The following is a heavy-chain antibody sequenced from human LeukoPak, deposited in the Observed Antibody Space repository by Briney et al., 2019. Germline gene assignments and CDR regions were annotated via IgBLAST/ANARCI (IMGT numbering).Heavy chain of an antibody. D-gene: IGHD3-10*01. Sequence: SETLSLTCTVSGGSISSYHWSWIRQPAGKGLEWIGRIYTSGSTNYNPSLKSRVTISVDTSKNQFSLKLSFVTAADTAVYYCARGRRYGSGSYSDYWGQGTLVTVSS. J-gene: IGHJ4*02. CDR3: ARGRRYGSGSYSDY. CDR2: IYTSGST. V-gene: IGHV4-4*07. CDR1: GGSISSYH.